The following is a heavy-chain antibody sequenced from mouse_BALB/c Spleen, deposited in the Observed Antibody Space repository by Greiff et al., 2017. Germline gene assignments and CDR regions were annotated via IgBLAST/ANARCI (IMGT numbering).Heavy chain of an antibody. CDR3: ANLYDYPFAY. Sequence: EVKLMESGPGLVKPSQSLSLTCTVTGYSITSDYAWNWIRQFPGNKLEWMGYISYSGSTSYNPSLKSRISITRDTSKNQFFLQLNSVTTEDTATYYCANLYDYPFAYWGQGTLVTVSA. V-gene: IGHV3-2*02. D-gene: IGHD2-4*01. CDR1: GYSITSDYA. J-gene: IGHJ3*01. CDR2: ISYSGST.